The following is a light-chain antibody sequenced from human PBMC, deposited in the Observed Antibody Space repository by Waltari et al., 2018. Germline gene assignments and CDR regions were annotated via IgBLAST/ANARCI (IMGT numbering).Light chain of an antibody. CDR3: LLFFDNSRV. Sequence: QTVVTQEPSLTVSPGGTVTLTCASSAGEVTSGHHANWLQQRPGQPPSLLIFSTNDKHPSPPARFSGSRLGGKAALTLSEVQSEDEADYYCLLFFDNSRVFGGGTKLTVL. V-gene: IGLV7-43*01. CDR2: STN. J-gene: IGLJ3*02. CDR1: AGEVTSGHH.